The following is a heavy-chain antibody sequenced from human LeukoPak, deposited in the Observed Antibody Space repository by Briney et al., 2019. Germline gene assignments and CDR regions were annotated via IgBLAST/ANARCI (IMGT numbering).Heavy chain of an antibody. V-gene: IGHV3-7*04. CDR2: IRNDGSNI. Sequence: GGSLRLSCVASGFDIRHYYMSWVRQAPGKGLEWVADIRNDGSNIYNVDSARGRFTISRDNAKNSLFLQMNSLKDEDTAVYYCARDGSGRDFSLDYWGQGTLVTVSS. J-gene: IGHJ4*02. D-gene: IGHD3-10*01. CDR3: ARDGSGRDFSLDY. CDR1: GFDIRHYY.